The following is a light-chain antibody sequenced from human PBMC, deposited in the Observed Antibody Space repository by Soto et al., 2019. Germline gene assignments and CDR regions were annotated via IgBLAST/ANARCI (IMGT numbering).Light chain of an antibody. J-gene: IGLJ2*01. CDR3: CSYASDYRV. Sequence: QSALTQPRSVSGSPGQSVTISCTGTSSDVGGYNSVSWYQHHPGKVPKLIIYDVSNRPSGVPDRFSGSKSGNTASLTISGHQADDDDDYYCCSYASDYRVFGGGTKLTVL. V-gene: IGLV2-11*01. CDR2: DVS. CDR1: SSDVGGYNS.